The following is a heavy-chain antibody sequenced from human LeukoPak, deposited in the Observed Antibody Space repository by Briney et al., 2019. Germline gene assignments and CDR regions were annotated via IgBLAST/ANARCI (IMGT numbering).Heavy chain of an antibody. Sequence: SETLSLTCAVYGGSFSGCYWSWIRQPPGKGLEWIGEINHSGSTNYNPSLKSRVTISVDTSKNQFSLKLSSVTAADTAVYYCARGAGLKPHWFDPWGQGTLVTVSS. D-gene: IGHD1-14*01. J-gene: IGHJ5*02. CDR3: ARGAGLKPHWFDP. V-gene: IGHV4-34*01. CDR2: INHSGST. CDR1: GGSFSGCY.